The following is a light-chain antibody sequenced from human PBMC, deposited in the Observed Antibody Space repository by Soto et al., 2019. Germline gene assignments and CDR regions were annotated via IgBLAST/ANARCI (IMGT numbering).Light chain of an antibody. CDR3: QTWGTGIHDV. CDR2: LNSDGSH. Sequence: QPVLTQSPSASASLGASVKLTCTLSSGHSSYAIAWHQQQPEKGPRYLMKLNSDGSHSKGAGTPDRFSGSSSRAERYLTISSLQSEDEADYNCQTWGTGIHDVFGTGTKVTVL. CDR1: SGHSSYA. V-gene: IGLV4-69*01. J-gene: IGLJ1*01.